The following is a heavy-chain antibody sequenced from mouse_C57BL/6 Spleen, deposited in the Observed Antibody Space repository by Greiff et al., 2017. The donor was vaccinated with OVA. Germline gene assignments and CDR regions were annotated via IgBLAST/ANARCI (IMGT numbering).Heavy chain of an antibody. Sequence: QVQLQQSGPELVKPGASVKISCKASGYAFSSSWMNWVKQRPGKGLEWIGRIYPGDGDTNYNGKFKGKATLTADKSSSTAYMQLSSLTSEDSAVYFCASGAGTRYFDYWGQGTTLTVSS. CDR2: IYPGDGDT. J-gene: IGHJ2*01. D-gene: IGHD4-1*01. CDR1: GYAFSSSW. V-gene: IGHV1-82*01. CDR3: ASGAGTRYFDY.